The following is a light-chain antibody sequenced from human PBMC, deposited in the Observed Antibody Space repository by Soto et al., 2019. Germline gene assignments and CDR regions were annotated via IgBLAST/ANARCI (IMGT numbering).Light chain of an antibody. CDR2: AAS. CDR1: QGITNY. V-gene: IGKV1-27*01. CDR3: QQRSNWIT. Sequence: DIQMTQSPSSLSASVGDRVTITCRASQGITNYLAWYQRKAGQVPKLLIYAASTLQSGVPSRFSGSGSGTDLTLHISSLEPEDFAVYHCQQRSNWITFGQGTRLEIK. J-gene: IGKJ5*01.